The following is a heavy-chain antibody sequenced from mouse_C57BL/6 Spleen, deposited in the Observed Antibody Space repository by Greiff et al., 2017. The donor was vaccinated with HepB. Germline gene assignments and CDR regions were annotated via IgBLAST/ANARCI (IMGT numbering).Heavy chain of an antibody. CDR1: GYTFTSYW. Sequence: QVQLQQPGAELVKPGASVKMSCKASGYTFTSYWITWVKQRPGQGLEWIGDIYPGSGSTNYNEKFKSKATLTVDTSSSTAYMQLSSLTSEDSAVYYCARFSYGNYEDYAMDYWGQGTSVTVSS. CDR2: IYPGSGST. CDR3: ARFSYGNYEDYAMDY. V-gene: IGHV1-55*01. D-gene: IGHD2-1*01. J-gene: IGHJ4*01.